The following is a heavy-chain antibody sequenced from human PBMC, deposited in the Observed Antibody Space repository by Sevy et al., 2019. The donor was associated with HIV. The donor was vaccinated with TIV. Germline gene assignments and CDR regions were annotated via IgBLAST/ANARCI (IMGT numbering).Heavy chain of an antibody. J-gene: IGHJ4*02. CDR3: ARRSGYDPYFDY. CDR1: GFTFSSYG. V-gene: IGHV3-23*01. D-gene: IGHD5-12*01. CDR2: ISGSGSST. Sequence: GGSLRLSCAVSGFTFSSYGMSWVRQAPGKGLEWDSGISGSGSSTYYVDSVKGRFTISRDNSKNTLYLQMSSLRAEDMVLYYCARRSGYDPYFDYWGQGSLVTVSS.